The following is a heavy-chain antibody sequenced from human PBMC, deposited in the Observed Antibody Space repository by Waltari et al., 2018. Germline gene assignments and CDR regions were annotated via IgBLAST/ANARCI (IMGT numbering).Heavy chain of an antibody. J-gene: IGHJ6*02. CDR2: IYPGETDI. D-gene: IGHD2-2*01. CDR3: ARQNALPPRVPHGMDV. Sequence: EVQLVQSGAEVKKPGESLKISCKGSGYSFTSYWIGWVRQMPGKGLEWMAIIYPGETDIRYSPSFQGQVTVSADQSISTAYRQWSSLKASDTAMYYCARQNALPPRVPHGMDVWGQGTTVTVSS. CDR1: GYSFTSYW. V-gene: IGHV5-51*01.